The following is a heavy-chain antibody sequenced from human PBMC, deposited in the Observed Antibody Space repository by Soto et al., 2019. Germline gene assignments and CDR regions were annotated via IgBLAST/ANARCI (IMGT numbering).Heavy chain of an antibody. CDR3: ARRTENSGSYYADF. CDR1: GYTFTSYG. D-gene: IGHD1-26*01. CDR2: ISAYNGNT. V-gene: IGHV1-18*01. J-gene: IGHJ4*02. Sequence: ASVKVSCKASGYTFTSYGISWVRQAPGQGLERMGWISAYNGNTNYAQKLQGRVTMTTDTSTSTAYMELRSLRSDDTAVYFCARRTENSGSYYADFWGQGTLVTVSS.